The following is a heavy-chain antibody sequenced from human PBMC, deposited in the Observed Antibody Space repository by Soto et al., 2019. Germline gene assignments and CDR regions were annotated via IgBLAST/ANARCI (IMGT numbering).Heavy chain of an antibody. D-gene: IGHD4-4*01. J-gene: IGHJ4*02. V-gene: IGHV3-23*01. Sequence: EVQLLESGGGLVEPGGSLRLSCAASGFTFNAYAMTWVRQAPGKGLEWVSAIGGSGGNRYYAASVKGRFTISRDNSKDTVGLQMNSLRVEDTAVYYCARVASDYINSVDHWGQGILVTVSS. CDR1: GFTFNAYA. CDR2: IGGSGGNR. CDR3: ARVASDYINSVDH.